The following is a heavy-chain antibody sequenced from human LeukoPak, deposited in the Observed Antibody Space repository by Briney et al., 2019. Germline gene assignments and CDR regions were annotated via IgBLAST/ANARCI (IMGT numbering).Heavy chain of an antibody. CDR3: ASLYRGVFDY. D-gene: IGHD1-26*01. V-gene: IGHV4-59*01. Sequence: SETLSLTCTVSGASISSYYWSWIRQPPGKRLEWIGYISYSGSTNYNPSLKSRVTLSVDTSKNLLSLKLSSVTAADTAVYYCASLYRGVFDYWGQGTLVTVSS. CDR2: ISYSGST. J-gene: IGHJ4*02. CDR1: GASISSYY.